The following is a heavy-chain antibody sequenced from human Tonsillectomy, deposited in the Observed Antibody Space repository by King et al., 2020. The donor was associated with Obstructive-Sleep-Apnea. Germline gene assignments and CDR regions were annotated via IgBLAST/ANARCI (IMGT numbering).Heavy chain of an antibody. D-gene: IGHD3-16*01. J-gene: IGHJ4*02. CDR2: INTNTGNP. V-gene: IGHV7-4-1*02. CDR3: VRLRDTNSWGALDS. Sequence: QLVQSGSELKNPGASVKISCRASGYTLTTYSIVWVRQAPGRAPEWMGWINTNTGNPAYAQGFTGRFVFSLDTSVSTAYLQITSLEAGDTAIYYCVRLRDTNSWGALDSWGQGSLVTVSS. CDR1: GYTLTTYS.